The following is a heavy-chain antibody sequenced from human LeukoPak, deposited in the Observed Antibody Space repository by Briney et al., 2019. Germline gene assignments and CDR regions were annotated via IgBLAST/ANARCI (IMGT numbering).Heavy chain of an antibody. V-gene: IGHV1-18*01. CDR2: ISAYNGNT. CDR3: ARVAVYNWDQSCFDP. D-gene: IGHD1-20*01. J-gene: IGHJ5*02. CDR1: GYTFTTYG. Sequence: ASVKVSCKASGYTFTTYGISWVRQAPGQGLEWMGWISAYNGNTNYAQNLQGRVTMTTDTSTSTAYMELRSLRSDDTAVYYCARVAVYNWDQSCFDPWGQGTLVTVSS.